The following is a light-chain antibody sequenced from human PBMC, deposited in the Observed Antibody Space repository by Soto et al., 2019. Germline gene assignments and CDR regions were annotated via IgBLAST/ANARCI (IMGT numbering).Light chain of an antibody. CDR3: QQYGSSRT. Sequence: EIVMTQFPVTLSVSPGERATLSCRAGHSVSSNLAWYQQKPGQAPRLLIYGASTRATGVPARITGSGSGTDFTLTISRLEPEDFAVYYCQQYGSSRTFGQGTKVDIK. CDR2: GAS. CDR1: HSVSSN. J-gene: IGKJ1*01. V-gene: IGKV3-20*01.